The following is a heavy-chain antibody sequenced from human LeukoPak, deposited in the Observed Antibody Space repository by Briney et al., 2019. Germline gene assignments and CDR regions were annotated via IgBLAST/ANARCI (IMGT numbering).Heavy chain of an antibody. J-gene: IGHJ4*02. Sequence: SETLSLTCTVSGGFISSRNYYWGWFRQPPGKGLEWIGEINHSGSTNYNPSLKSRVTISVDTSKNQFSLKLSSVTAADTAVYYCARDGRSGWYPFPFDYWGQGTLVTVSS. V-gene: IGHV4-39*07. CDR2: INHSGST. D-gene: IGHD6-19*01. CDR1: GGFISSRNYY. CDR3: ARDGRSGWYPFPFDY.